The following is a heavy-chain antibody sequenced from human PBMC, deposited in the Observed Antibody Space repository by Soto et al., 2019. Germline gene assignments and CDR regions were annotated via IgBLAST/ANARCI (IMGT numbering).Heavy chain of an antibody. CDR3: AKDTGPPRLQYYFDY. V-gene: IGHV3-23*01. D-gene: IGHD5-12*01. Sequence: EVQLLESGGGLVQPGGSLRLSCAASGFTFSSYAMSWVRQAPGKGLEWVSAISGSGGSTYYADSVKGRFTISRDNSKNTLYLQMDSLRAEDTAVYYCAKDTGPPRLQYYFDYWGQGTLVTVSS. CDR2: ISGSGGST. J-gene: IGHJ4*02. CDR1: GFTFSSYA.